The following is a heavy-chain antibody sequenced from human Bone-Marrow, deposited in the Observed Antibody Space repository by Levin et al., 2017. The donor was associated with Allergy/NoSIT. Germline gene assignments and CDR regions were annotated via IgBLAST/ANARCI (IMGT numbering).Heavy chain of an antibody. CDR3: ERAGVTTGRVFEY. CDR2: INSDGSSI. V-gene: IGHV3-74*01. D-gene: IGHD4-17*01. J-gene: IGHJ4*02. Sequence: GGSLRLSCAASGFTFSSYWMHWVRQAPGKGLEWVSHINSDGSSITYADSVKGRFTISRDNAKNTLYLEMNSLRAEDTAVYFCERAGVTTGRVFEYWGQGTLVTVSS. CDR1: GFTFSSYW.